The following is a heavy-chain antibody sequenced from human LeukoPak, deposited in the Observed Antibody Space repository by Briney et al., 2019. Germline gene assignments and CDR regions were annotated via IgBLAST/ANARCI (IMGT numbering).Heavy chain of an antibody. D-gene: IGHD6-13*01. CDR3: EGLAAAGRGTAFDI. V-gene: IGHV1-24*01. CDR1: GYTLTELS. CDR2: FDPEDGET. Sequence: ASVKVSCKFSGYTLTELSMHWVRQAPGKGLEWMGGFDPEDGETIYAQKFQGRVTMTEDTSTDTAYMELSSLRSEDTAVYYCEGLAAAGRGTAFDIWGQGTMVTVSS. J-gene: IGHJ3*02.